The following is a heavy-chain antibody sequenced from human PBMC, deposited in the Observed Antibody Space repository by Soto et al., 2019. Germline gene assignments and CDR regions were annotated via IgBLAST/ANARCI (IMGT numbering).Heavy chain of an antibody. CDR3: AHLAMATIFNAFDI. Sequence: SGPTLVNPTQTLTLTCTFSGFSLSTSGVGVGWIRQPPGKALEWLALIYWNDDKRYSPSLKSRLTITKDTSKNQVVLTMPNMDPVDTAAYYRAHLAMATIFNAFDIWGKRTMGTVAS. CDR1: GFSLSTSGVG. J-gene: IGHJ3*02. D-gene: IGHD5-12*01. CDR2: IYWNDDK. V-gene: IGHV2-5*01.